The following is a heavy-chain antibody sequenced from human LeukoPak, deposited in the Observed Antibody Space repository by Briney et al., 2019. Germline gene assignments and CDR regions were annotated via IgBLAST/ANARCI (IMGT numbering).Heavy chain of an antibody. J-gene: IGHJ3*02. CDR1: DFTVSGNY. CDR2: IYSPGTT. D-gene: IGHD3-22*01. V-gene: IGHV3-53*01. CDR3: AREIYYDSRGYYSHGLDI. Sequence: GGSLRLSFAASDFTVSGNYMNWVRQAPGKGLEWVSVIYSPGTTYYADSVKGRFTISRDNSKNTLYLQMNSLRADDTAVYYCAREIYYDSRGYYSHGLDIWGQGTMVTVSS.